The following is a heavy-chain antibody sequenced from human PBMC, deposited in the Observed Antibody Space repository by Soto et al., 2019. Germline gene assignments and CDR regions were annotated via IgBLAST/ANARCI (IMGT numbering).Heavy chain of an antibody. CDR2: IYYSGST. Sequence: LSLTCTVSGGSVSSGSYYWSWIRQPPGKGLEWIGYIYYSGSTNYNPSLKSRVTISVDTSKNQFSLKLSSVTAADTAVYYCARGPGLVTNYYYYGMDVWGQGTTVTAP. CDR3: ARGPGLVTNYYYYGMDV. V-gene: IGHV4-61*01. D-gene: IGHD3-16*01. CDR1: GGSVSSGSYY. J-gene: IGHJ6*02.